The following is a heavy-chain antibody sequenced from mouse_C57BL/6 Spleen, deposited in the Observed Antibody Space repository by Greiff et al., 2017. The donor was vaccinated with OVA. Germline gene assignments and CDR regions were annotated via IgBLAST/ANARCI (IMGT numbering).Heavy chain of an antibody. CDR3: ARGCSSGYVGY. Sequence: QVQLQQPGAELVRPGSSVKLSCKASGYTFTSYWMHWVKQRPIQGLEWIGNIDPSDSETHYNQKFKDKATLTVDKSSSTAYMQLSSLTSEDSAVYYCARGCSSGYVGYWGQGTTLTVSA. J-gene: IGHJ2*01. CDR2: IDPSDSET. CDR1: GYTFTSYW. D-gene: IGHD3-2*02. V-gene: IGHV1-52*01.